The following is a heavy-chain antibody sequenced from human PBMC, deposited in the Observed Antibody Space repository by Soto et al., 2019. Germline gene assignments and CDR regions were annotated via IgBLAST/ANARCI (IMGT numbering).Heavy chain of an antibody. J-gene: IGHJ3*02. V-gene: IGHV4-31*03. D-gene: IGHD3-22*01. CDR3: ARSRRPYITMMEGDMIVVVGAFDI. CDR1: GGSISSGGYY. Sequence: SETLSLTCTVSGGSISSGGYYWSWIRQHPGKGLEWIGYIYYSGSTYYNPSLKSRVTISVDTSKNQFSLKLSSVTAADTAVYYCARSRRPYITMMEGDMIVVVGAFDIWGQGTMVTVSS. CDR2: IYYSGST.